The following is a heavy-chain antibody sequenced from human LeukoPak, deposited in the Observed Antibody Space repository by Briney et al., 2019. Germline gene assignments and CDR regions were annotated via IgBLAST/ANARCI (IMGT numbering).Heavy chain of an antibody. D-gene: IGHD3-22*01. Sequence: GSLRLSCAASGFTFSSYWIHWVRQAPGKGLVLVSRIYSDATYYADSVKGRFTISRDNAKNTLYLQMNSLRAEDTAVYYCARESYDSSGYYYGGGFDYWGQGTLVTVSS. CDR2: IYSDAT. CDR1: GFTFSSYW. CDR3: ARESYDSSGYYYGGGFDY. V-gene: IGHV3-74*01. J-gene: IGHJ4*02.